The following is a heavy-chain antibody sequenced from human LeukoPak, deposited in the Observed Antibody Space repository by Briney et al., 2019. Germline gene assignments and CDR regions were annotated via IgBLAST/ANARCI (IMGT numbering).Heavy chain of an antibody. V-gene: IGHV4-39*07. CDR1: GGSISSSSYY. CDR2: IYYSGST. D-gene: IGHD2-2*01. Sequence: TASETLSLTCTVSGGSISSSSYYWGWIRQPPGKGLEWIGRIYYSGSTYYHPSLKSRVTISVDTSKNQFSLKLSSVTAADTAVYYCAREDCSSTSCYYYYYYYMDLWGKGTTGTVS. J-gene: IGHJ6*03. CDR3: AREDCSSTSCYYYYYYYMDL.